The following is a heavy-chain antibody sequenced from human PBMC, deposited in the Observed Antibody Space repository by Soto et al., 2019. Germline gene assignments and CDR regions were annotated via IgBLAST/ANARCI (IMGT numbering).Heavy chain of an antibody. CDR1: GSTFSSYA. CDR2: IIPIFGTA. V-gene: IGHV1-69*06. J-gene: IGHJ3*02. Sequence: QVQLVQSGAEVKEPGSSVKVSCKASGSTFSSYAISWVRQAPGQGLEWMGGIIPIFGTANYAQKFQGRVTITADKSTSTAYMELSSLRSEDTAVYYCARVYSSGLLNDALDIWGQGTMVTVSS. D-gene: IGHD6-19*01. CDR3: ARVYSSGLLNDALDI.